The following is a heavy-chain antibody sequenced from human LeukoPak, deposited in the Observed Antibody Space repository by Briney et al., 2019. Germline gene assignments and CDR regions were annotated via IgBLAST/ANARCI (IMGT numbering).Heavy chain of an antibody. Sequence: NLGESLKISCKGSGYSFTSYWIGWVRQLPGKGLEWMGIIYPGDSDTRYSPSFQGQVTISADKSISTAYLQWSSLKASDTAMYCCARRRCSGGSCYSAYYFDYWGQGTLVTVSS. V-gene: IGHV5-51*01. D-gene: IGHD2-15*01. CDR3: ARRRCSGGSCYSAYYFDY. J-gene: IGHJ4*02. CDR1: GYSFTSYW. CDR2: IYPGDSDT.